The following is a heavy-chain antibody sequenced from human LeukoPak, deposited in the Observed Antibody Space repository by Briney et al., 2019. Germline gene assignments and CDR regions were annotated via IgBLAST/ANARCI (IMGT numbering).Heavy chain of an antibody. CDR3: ARIPAKGTGY. V-gene: IGHV3-21*01. CDR2: ISSSSSYI. CDR1: GFTFSSYA. Sequence: GGSLRLSCAASGFTFSSYAMSWVRQAPGKGLEWVSSISSSSSYIYYADSVKGRFTISRDNAKNSLYLQMNSLRAEGTAVYYCARIPAKGTGYWGQGTLVTVSS. D-gene: IGHD1-1*01. J-gene: IGHJ4*02.